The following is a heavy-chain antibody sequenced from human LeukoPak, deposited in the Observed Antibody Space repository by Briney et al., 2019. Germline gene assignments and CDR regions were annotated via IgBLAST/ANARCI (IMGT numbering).Heavy chain of an antibody. Sequence: GGSLRLSCAASGFTFSSYSMNWVRQAPGKGLEWVSSIPSSSSYIYYADSVKGRFTIARDNAKNSLYLQMNSLRAEDTAVYYCARAAPYCGGDCYFDYWGQGTLVTVSS. CDR2: IPSSSSYI. V-gene: IGHV3-21*01. CDR3: ARAAPYCGGDCYFDY. CDR1: GFTFSSYS. J-gene: IGHJ4*02. D-gene: IGHD2-21*02.